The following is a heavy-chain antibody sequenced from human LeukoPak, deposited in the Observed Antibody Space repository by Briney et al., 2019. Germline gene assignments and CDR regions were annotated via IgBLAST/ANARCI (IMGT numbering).Heavy chain of an antibody. CDR3: ARDSVLGCSSTSCLDRFDY. V-gene: IGHV3-30*17. J-gene: IGHJ4*02. Sequence: GGSLRLSCAASGFTSSSYAMHWVRQAPGKGLEWVAVISYDGSNKYYADSVKGRFTISRDNSKNTLYLQMNSLRAEDTAVYYCARDSVLGCSSTSCLDRFDYWGQGTLVTVSS. D-gene: IGHD2-2*01. CDR2: ISYDGSNK. CDR1: GFTSSSYA.